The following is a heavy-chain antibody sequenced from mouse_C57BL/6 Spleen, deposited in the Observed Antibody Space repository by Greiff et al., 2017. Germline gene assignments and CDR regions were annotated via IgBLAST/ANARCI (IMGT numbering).Heavy chain of an antibody. CDR2: IDPTDSYT. CDR3: SRWHYGSSYAMDY. Sequence: VQLQQPGAELVMPGASVKLSCKASGYTFTSYWMHWVKQRPGQGLEWIGEIDPTDSYTNSNQKFKGKSTLTVDKSSSTAYMQLSSLTSEDSAVYYCSRWHYGSSYAMDYWGQGTSVTVSS. D-gene: IGHD1-1*01. V-gene: IGHV1-69*01. CDR1: GYTFTSYW. J-gene: IGHJ4*01.